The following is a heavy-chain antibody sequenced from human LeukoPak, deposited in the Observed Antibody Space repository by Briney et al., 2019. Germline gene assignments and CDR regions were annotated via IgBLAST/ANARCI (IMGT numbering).Heavy chain of an antibody. Sequence: SGPTLVNPTQPLTLTCTFSGFSLRTSGVGVGWIRQPPGKALEWLALIYWDDDKRYSPSLKSRLTITKDTSKNQVVLAMTNMDPVDTATYYCAHSEDYYGSVDAFDVWGQGTMVTVSS. CDR1: GFSLRTSGVG. V-gene: IGHV2-5*02. D-gene: IGHD3-10*01. CDR2: IYWDDDK. J-gene: IGHJ3*01. CDR3: AHSEDYYGSVDAFDV.